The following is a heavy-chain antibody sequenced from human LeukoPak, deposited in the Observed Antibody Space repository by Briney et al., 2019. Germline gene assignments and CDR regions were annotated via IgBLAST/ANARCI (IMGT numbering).Heavy chain of an antibody. J-gene: IGHJ4*02. Sequence: SQTLSLTCTVSGGSISSGDYHWSWIRQPPGKGLEWIGYIYYSGSTYYNPSLKSRVTVSVDTSKNQFSLKLSSVTAADTAVYYCAACSSSSCYLNYWGQGTLVTVSS. V-gene: IGHV4-30-4*01. CDR1: GGSISSGDYH. D-gene: IGHD2-2*01. CDR2: IYYSGST. CDR3: AACSSSSCYLNY.